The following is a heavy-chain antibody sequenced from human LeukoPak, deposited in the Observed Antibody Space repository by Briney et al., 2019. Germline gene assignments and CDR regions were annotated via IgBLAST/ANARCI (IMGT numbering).Heavy chain of an antibody. CDR1: GFTFSSYS. V-gene: IGHV3-21*01. D-gene: IGHD1-26*01. Sequence: PGGSLRLSCAASGFTFSSYSMNWVRQAPGKGLEWVSSISGSSSYIYYADSVKGRFTISRDNAKNSLCLQMNSLRAEDTAVYYCARTTNGPFDYWGQGTLVTVSS. CDR3: ARTTNGPFDY. J-gene: IGHJ4*02. CDR2: ISGSSSYI.